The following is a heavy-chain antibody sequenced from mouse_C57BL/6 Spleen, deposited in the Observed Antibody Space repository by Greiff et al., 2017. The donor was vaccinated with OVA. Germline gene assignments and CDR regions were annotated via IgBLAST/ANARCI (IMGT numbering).Heavy chain of an antibody. CDR3: ARVNYDGDWYFDV. V-gene: IGHV1-26*01. CDR1: GYTFTDYY. Sequence: EVQLQQSGPELVKPGASVKISCKASGYTFTDYYMNWVKQSHGKSLEWIGDINPNNGGTSYNQKFKGKATLTVDKSSSTAYMELRSLTSEDSAVYYCARVNYDGDWYFDVWGTGTTVTVSS. J-gene: IGHJ1*03. D-gene: IGHD2-4*01. CDR2: INPNNGGT.